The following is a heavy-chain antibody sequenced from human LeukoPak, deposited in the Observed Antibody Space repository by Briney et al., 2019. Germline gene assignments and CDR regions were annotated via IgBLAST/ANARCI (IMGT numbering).Heavy chain of an antibody. CDR3: ARDLGYCSSTSCYPPNY. V-gene: IGHV3-30-3*01. D-gene: IGHD2-2*01. J-gene: IGHJ4*02. CDR1: GFTFSSYA. CDR2: ISSDGSNK. Sequence: PGRSLRLSCAASGFTFSSYAMHWVRQAPGKGLEWVAVISSDGSNKFYADYVKGRFTISRDNSKNTLYLQMNSLRAEDTAVYSCARDLGYCSSTSCYPPNYWGRGTLVTVSS.